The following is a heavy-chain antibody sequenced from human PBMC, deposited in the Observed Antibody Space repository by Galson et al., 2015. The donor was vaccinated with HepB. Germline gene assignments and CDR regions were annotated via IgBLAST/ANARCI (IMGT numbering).Heavy chain of an antibody. D-gene: IGHD2-15*01. Sequence: CAISGDSVSSNSAAWNWIRQSPSRGLEWLGRTYYRSKWYNDYAVSVKSRITINPDTSKNQFSLQLNSVTPEDTAVYYCARDRGLRVVVAATELVGFDPWGQGTLVTVSS. CDR2: TYYRSKWYN. V-gene: IGHV6-1*01. CDR3: ARDRGLRVVVAATELVGFDP. J-gene: IGHJ5*02. CDR1: GDSVSSNSAA.